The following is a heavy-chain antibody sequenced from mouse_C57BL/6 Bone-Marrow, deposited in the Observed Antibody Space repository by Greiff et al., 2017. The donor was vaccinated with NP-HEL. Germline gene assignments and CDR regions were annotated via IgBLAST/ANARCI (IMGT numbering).Heavy chain of an antibody. CDR1: GYAFTNYL. Sequence: VQLQQSGAELARPGTSVKVSCKASGYAFTNYLIEWVKQRPGQGLEWIGVINPGSGGTNYNEKFKGKATLTADKSSSTAYMQLSSLTSEDSAVYFCTIPFDYWGQGTTLTVSS. CDR2: INPGSGGT. CDR3: TIPFDY. J-gene: IGHJ2*01. V-gene: IGHV1-54*01.